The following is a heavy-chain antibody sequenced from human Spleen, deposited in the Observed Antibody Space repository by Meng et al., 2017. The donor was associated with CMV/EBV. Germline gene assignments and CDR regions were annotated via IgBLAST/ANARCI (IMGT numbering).Heavy chain of an antibody. J-gene: IGHJ6*02. CDR2: IYSGGSST. CDR1: GFTFGSYA. Sequence: GGSLRLSCAASGFTFGSYAMSWVRQAPGKGLEWVSVIYSGGSSTYYADSVKGRFTISRDNSKNTLYLQMNSLRAEDTAVYYCAKDEDRGYSYGYYYYRMDVWGQGTTVTVSS. V-gene: IGHV3-23*03. CDR3: AKDEDRGYSYGYYYYRMDV. D-gene: IGHD5-18*01.